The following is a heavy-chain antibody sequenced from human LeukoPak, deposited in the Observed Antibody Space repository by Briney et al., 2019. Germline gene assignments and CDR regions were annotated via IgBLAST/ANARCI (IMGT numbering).Heavy chain of an antibody. V-gene: IGHV3-7*01. CDR2: IKQDGSEK. CDR1: GFTFSSYG. D-gene: IGHD2-2*01. Sequence: GGSLRLSCAASGFTFSSYGMHWVRQAPGKGLEWVANIKQDGSEKYYVDSVKGRFTISRDNAKNSLYLQMNSLRAEDTAVYYCARDLPRYCSSTSCYHWFDPWGQGTLVTVSS. CDR3: ARDLPRYCSSTSCYHWFDP. J-gene: IGHJ5*02.